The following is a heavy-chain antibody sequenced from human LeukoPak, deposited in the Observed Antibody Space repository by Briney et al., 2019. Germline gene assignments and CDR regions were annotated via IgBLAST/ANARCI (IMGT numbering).Heavy chain of an antibody. V-gene: IGHV4-39*07. CDR2: INHSGST. CDR1: GGSISSSSYY. J-gene: IGHJ4*02. Sequence: SSETLSLTCNVSGGSISSSSYYWGWTRQPPGKGLEWIGEINHSGSTNYNPSLKSRVTISVDTSKNQFSLKLSSVTAADTAVYYCARAIGGYSYGRAFDYWGQGTLVTVSS. D-gene: IGHD5-18*01. CDR3: ARAIGGYSYGRAFDY.